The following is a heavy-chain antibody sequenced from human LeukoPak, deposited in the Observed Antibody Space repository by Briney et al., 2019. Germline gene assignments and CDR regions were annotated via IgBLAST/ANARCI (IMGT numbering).Heavy chain of an antibody. CDR1: GGSINNNK. J-gene: IGHJ6*02. CDR2: IYYSGRT. D-gene: IGHD3-3*01. CDR3: ARSPRITIFGVVITHTWPPDYYYYGMDV. V-gene: IGHV4-59*01. Sequence: SETLSLTCVVSGGSINNNKWWSWIRQPPGKGLEGIGYIYYSGRTNYNSSLKSRVTISVDTPKNQFSLKLNSVTAEDTAVYYCARSPRITIFGVVITHTWPPDYYYYGMDVWGQGTTVTVSS.